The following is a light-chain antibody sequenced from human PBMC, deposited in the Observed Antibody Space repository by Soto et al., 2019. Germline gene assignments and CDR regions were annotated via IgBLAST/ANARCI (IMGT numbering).Light chain of an antibody. Sequence: QAVVTQPPSASGTPGQRVTISCSGSSSNIGTNTVIWYQQLPGAAPKLLIYSDNQRPSRVPDRFSGSKSGTSASLAISGLQSEDEADYFCAAWDVSLVVFGGGTKLTVL. V-gene: IGLV1-44*01. CDR2: SDN. CDR3: AAWDVSLVV. CDR1: SSNIGTNT. J-gene: IGLJ2*01.